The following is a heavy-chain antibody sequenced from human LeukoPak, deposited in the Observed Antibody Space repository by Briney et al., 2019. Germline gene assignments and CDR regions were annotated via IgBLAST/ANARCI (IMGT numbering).Heavy chain of an antibody. J-gene: IGHJ5*02. V-gene: IGHV4-59*01. CDR1: GGSISNYY. CDR2: IYYSGST. CDR3: ARGLAIWFGESAYNWFDP. Sequence: SETLSLTCTVSGGSISNYYWSWIRQPPGKGLEWIGYIYYSGSTNYNPSLKSRVTISVDTSKNQFSLKLSSVTAADTAVYYCARGLAIWFGESAYNWFDPWGQGTLVTVSS. D-gene: IGHD3-10*01.